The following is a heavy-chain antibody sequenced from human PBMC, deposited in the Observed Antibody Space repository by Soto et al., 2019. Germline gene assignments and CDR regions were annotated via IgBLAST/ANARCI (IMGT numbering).Heavy chain of an antibody. D-gene: IGHD2-2*01. CDR1: GVSVSSDIYY. Sequence: QVQLQESVPGLVKPSQTLSLTCIVSGVSVSSDIYYWSWIRHHPGKGLEWIGYIYYSVTTYYNPSLVGRVPISLDTSKNHFSLRLRSVTPADTSVYYCARYPVVVVPAANYGLDVWGQGTTVTVS. V-gene: IGHV4-31*03. J-gene: IGHJ6*02. CDR2: IYYSVTT. CDR3: ARYPVVVVPAANYGLDV.